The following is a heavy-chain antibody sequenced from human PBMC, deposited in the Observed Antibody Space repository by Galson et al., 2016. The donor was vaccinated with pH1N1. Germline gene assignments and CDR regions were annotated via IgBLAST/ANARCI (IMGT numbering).Heavy chain of an antibody. CDR1: GYMFTSYG. V-gene: IGHV1-18*01. CDR3: ARLSGSRWLDP. D-gene: IGHD3-10*01. J-gene: IGHJ5*02. CDR2: ISGHNGNT. Sequence: SVKVSCKASGYMFTSYGITWVRQAPGQGLEWMGLISGHNGNTNYAQKFRGRLTMTTDTSTTTAYMELRSLRSDDTAFYYCARLSGSRWLDPWGQGTLVTVSS.